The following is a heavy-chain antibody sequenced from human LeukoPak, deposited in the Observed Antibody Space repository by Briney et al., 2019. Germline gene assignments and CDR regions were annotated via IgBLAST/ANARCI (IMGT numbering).Heavy chain of an antibody. J-gene: IGHJ3*02. CDR3: ARIRVHSGSYYHIRARDAFDI. D-gene: IGHD1-26*01. CDR1: GFSLSTSGMC. CDR2: IDWDDDK. V-gene: IGHV2-70*11. Sequence: SGPTLVNPTQTLTLTCTFSGFSLSTSGMCVSWIRQPPGKALEWLARIDWDDDKYYSTSLKTRLTISKDTSKNQVVLTMTNMDPVDTATYYCARIRVHSGSYYHIRARDAFDIWGQGTMVTVSS.